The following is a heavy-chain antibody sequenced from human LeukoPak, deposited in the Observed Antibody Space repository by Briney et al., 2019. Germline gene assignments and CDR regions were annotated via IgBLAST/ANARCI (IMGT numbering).Heavy chain of an antibody. Sequence: GASVKVSCKASGFTFSNSVVQWVRQARGQRLEWIGWIVVGSGNTNYAQKFQERVTITRDMSTSTAYMELRSLRSDDTAVYYCARTVNDRDGYNPTLQPWDYWGQGTLVTVSS. CDR3: ARTVNDRDGYNPTLQPWDY. J-gene: IGHJ4*02. V-gene: IGHV1-58*01. CDR1: GFTFSNSV. CDR2: IVVGSGNT. D-gene: IGHD5-24*01.